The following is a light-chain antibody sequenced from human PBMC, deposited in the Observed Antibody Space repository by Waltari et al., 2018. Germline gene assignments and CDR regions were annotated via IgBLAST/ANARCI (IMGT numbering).Light chain of an antibody. Sequence: DIVMTQSPDSLAVSLGERATIKCKSSQSLLYSFNKKAHLAWFQQKPGQPPKLLFYWASPRDAGVPDRCRGSGSGTDFTLTISSLQAADVAVYYCQQYYSTPLTFGGGTKVQIK. J-gene: IGKJ4*01. CDR3: QQYYSTPLT. CDR2: WAS. CDR1: QSLLYSFNKKAH. V-gene: IGKV4-1*01.